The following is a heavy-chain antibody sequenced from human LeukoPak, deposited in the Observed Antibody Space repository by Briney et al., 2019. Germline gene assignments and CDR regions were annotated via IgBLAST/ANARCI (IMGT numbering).Heavy chain of an antibody. CDR2: TYYRFKWNN. V-gene: IGHV6-1*01. D-gene: IGHD6-19*01. J-gene: IGHJ4*02. CDR3: ARGFGYSIGWYFDY. CDR1: GDRVSSNSAA. Sequence: SQTLSLTCAISGDRVSSNSAAWNWIRQSPSRGLEWLGRTYYRFKWNNDSVLSVKSRITVNTATSKNQFSLHLNSVTREDTAGYYCARGFGYSIGWYFDYWGQGTLVTVSS.